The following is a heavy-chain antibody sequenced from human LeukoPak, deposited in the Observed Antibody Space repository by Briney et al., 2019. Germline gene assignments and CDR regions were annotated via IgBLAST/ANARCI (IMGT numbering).Heavy chain of an antibody. CDR1: GYTFTVYY. Sequence: ASVTVSCKASGYTFTVYYMHWVRQAPGQGLEWMGWINPNSGGTNYAQKFQGRVTMTRDTSISTAYMELSRLRSDDTAVYYCARDRGGANPGFDPWGQGTLVTVSS. CDR2: INPNSGGT. CDR3: ARDRGGANPGFDP. D-gene: IGHD1-26*01. J-gene: IGHJ5*02. V-gene: IGHV1-2*02.